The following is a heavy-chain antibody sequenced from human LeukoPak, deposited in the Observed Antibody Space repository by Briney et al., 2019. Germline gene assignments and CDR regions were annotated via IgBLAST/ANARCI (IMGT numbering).Heavy chain of an antibody. CDR3: ARDPGRYRDY. CDR1: GFTFSSYG. Sequence: GGSLRLSCAASGFTFSSYGMHWVRQAPGKGMEWVAFIRYDGSNKYYADSVKGRFTISRDNSKNTLYLQMNSLRAEDTAVYYCARDPGRYRDYWGQGTLVTVSS. V-gene: IGHV3-30*02. J-gene: IGHJ4*02. D-gene: IGHD1-1*01. CDR2: IRYDGSNK.